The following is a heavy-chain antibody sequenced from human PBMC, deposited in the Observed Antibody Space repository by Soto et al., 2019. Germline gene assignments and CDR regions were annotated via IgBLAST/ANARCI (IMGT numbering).Heavy chain of an antibody. CDR3: AHRVLRTVCGVVTTTAIYFDF. V-gene: IGHV2-5*02. CDR2: IYWGDAK. D-gene: IGHD3-3*01. Sequence: QITLNQSGPTVVRPTENLTLNCRFSGFSLTTSGVGVGWVRQSPGQAPELLALIYWGDAKRYSECLRRWLTITKDTSKNQVVLTVANLDATDTATYYCAHRVLRTVCGVVTTTAIYFDFCGEGTPVAVSS. J-gene: IGHJ4*02. CDR1: GFSLTTSGVG.